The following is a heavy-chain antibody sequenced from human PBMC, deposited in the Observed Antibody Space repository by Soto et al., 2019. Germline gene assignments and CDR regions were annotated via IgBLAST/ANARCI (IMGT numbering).Heavy chain of an antibody. CDR2: INPSGGIT. Sequence: QVELVQSGAEVKKPGASVKVSCKAAGYTFTSYYMHWVRQAPGQGLEWMGFINPSGGITTCAQKFQARVTMTSDTSTSTVYMELRTLKSEDTAVYYCARRSIFTWSDAFDIWGQGTMVTVSA. V-gene: IGHV1-46*01. J-gene: IGHJ3*02. CDR3: ARRSIFTWSDAFDI. CDR1: GYTFTSYY. D-gene: IGHD3-3*01.